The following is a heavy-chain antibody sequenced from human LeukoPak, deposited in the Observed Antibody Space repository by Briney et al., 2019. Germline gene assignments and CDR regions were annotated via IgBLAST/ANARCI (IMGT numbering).Heavy chain of an antibody. Sequence: SETLSLTCAVYGGSFSGYYWSRIRQHPGKGLEWIGYIYYSGSTYYNPSLKSRVTISVDTSKNQFSLKLSSVTAADTAVYYCARMIAAAGTEVYYYGMDVWGQGTTVTVSS. V-gene: IGHV4-31*11. J-gene: IGHJ6*02. CDR3: ARMIAAAGTEVYYYGMDV. D-gene: IGHD6-13*01. CDR1: GGSFSGYY. CDR2: IYYSGST.